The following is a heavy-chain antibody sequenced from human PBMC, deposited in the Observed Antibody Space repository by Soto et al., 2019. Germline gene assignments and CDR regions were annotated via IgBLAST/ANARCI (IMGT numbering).Heavy chain of an antibody. V-gene: IGHV1-46*01. J-gene: IGHJ4*02. CDR2: INPNGGVT. D-gene: IGHD5-18*01. CDR3: AKSVNSAMAFDY. CDR1: GYTFTHYY. Sequence: ASVKGSCKASGYTFTHYYIHWGRQAPGQGLEWMGIINPNGGVTTYAQKFRAGFTMTRDTSTSTVYMELSSLRSEDSAVYYCAKSVNSAMAFDYWGQGTLVTVSS.